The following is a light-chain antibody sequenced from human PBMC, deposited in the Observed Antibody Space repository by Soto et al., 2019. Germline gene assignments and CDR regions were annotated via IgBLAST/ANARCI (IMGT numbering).Light chain of an antibody. CDR1: QSFRNN. Sequence: LLMTQSPPELALSPGETATLPSRASQSFRNNLAWYQQKPGQAPRLLIFAASTRATGVPARFSGSGSGTEFTLTISGLQSEDFALYFCQQYNNWPFSFGQGTRMDIK. J-gene: IGKJ5*01. CDR2: AAS. CDR3: QQYNNWPFS. V-gene: IGKV3-15*01.